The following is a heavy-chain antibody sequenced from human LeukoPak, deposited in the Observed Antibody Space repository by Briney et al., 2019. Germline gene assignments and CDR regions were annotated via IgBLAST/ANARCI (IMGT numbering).Heavy chain of an antibody. J-gene: IGHJ4*02. CDR2: INPSGGST. CDR1: GYTFTNYY. V-gene: IGHV1-46*01. D-gene: IGHD3-10*01. Sequence: ASVKVSCKASGYTFTNYYIHWVRQAPGQGLECMGIINPSGGSTSYAQKFQGRVTMTRDMSTSTVYMELSSLRSEDTAVYYCARAISHRGHYFDYWGQGTLVTVSS. CDR3: ARAISHRGHYFDY.